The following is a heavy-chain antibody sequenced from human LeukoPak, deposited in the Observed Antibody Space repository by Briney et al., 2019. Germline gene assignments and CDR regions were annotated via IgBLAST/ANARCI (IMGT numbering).Heavy chain of an antibody. D-gene: IGHD6-19*01. Sequence: SETLSLTCTVSGGSISSYYWSWIRQPPGKGLEWIGYIYYSGSTNYNPSLKSRVTISVDTSKNQFSLKLSSVTAADTAVYYCARVAVAGPFDYWGQGTLVTVSS. V-gene: IGHV4-59*01. CDR3: ARVAVAGPFDY. J-gene: IGHJ4*02. CDR1: GGSISSYY. CDR2: IYYSGST.